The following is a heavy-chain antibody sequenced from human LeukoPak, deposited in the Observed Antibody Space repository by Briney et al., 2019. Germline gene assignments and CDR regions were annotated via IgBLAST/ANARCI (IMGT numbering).Heavy chain of an antibody. J-gene: IGHJ3*02. D-gene: IGHD3-22*01. CDR1: GGSLSGYY. CDR2: INHSGST. CDR3: ARAPASTYYYDSSGYYYAFDI. V-gene: IGHV4-34*01. Sequence: SETLSLTCAVHGGSLSGYYWSWIRQPPGKGLQWIGEINHSGSTNYNPSLKSRVTISVDTSKNQFSLKLSSVTAADTAVYYCARAPASTYYYDSSGYYYAFDIWGQGTMVTVSS.